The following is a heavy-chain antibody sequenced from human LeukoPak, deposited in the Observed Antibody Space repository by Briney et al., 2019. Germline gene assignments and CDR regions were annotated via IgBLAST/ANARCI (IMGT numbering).Heavy chain of an antibody. J-gene: IGHJ4*02. Sequence: PGGSLRLSCAASGFTFSTSAMSWVRQAPGKGLEWVSGISSSGGDTPYADSVKGRFTISRDNSKNTLYLQMNSLRAEDTAVYYGAKKNSGLQPFDYWGQGTLFTVSS. CDR1: GFTFSTSA. CDR3: AKKNSGLQPFDY. D-gene: IGHD4-23*01. CDR2: ISSSGGDT. V-gene: IGHV3-23*01.